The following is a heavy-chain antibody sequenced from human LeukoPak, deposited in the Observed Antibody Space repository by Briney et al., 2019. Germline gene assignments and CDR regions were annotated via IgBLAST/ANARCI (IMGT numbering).Heavy chain of an antibody. V-gene: IGHV4-39*02. J-gene: IGHJ4*02. D-gene: IGHD3-10*01. CDR1: GGSVSSGSYH. Sequence: PSETLSLTCTVSGGSVSSGSYHWSWIRQPPGKGLEWIGSIYYSGRTFYNPSLKSRVTMSVDTSENHFSLGLSSVTAADTAVYYCARPLLWFGEGIEYWGQGTLVTVSS. CDR2: IYYSGRT. CDR3: ARPLLWFGEGIEY.